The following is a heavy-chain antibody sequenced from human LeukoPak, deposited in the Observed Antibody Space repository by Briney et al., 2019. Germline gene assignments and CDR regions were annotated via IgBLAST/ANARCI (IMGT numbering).Heavy chain of an antibody. Sequence: PSETLSLTCAVYGGSFSGYYWSWIRQPPGKGLEWIGSIYYSGSTYYNPSLESRVTISVDTSKNQLSLNLISVTAADTAVYYCASSPHSRSSAWNAFDIWGQGTMVTVSS. D-gene: IGHD6-6*01. CDR1: GGSFSGYY. CDR2: IYYSGST. V-gene: IGHV4-34*01. CDR3: ASSPHSRSSAWNAFDI. J-gene: IGHJ3*02.